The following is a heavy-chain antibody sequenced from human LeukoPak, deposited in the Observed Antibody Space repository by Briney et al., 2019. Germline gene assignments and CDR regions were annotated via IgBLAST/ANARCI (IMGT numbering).Heavy chain of an antibody. J-gene: IGHJ4*02. V-gene: IGHV4-31*03. Sequence: PSVTLSLTCTVSGGSISSGGYYWSWIRQHPGKGLEWIGYIYYSGSTYYNPSLKSRVTISVDTSKNQFSLKLSSVTAADTAVYYCAREEGDGYKFDYWGQGTLVTVSS. CDR2: IYYSGST. CDR3: AREEGDGYKFDY. CDR1: GGSISSGGYY. D-gene: IGHD5-24*01.